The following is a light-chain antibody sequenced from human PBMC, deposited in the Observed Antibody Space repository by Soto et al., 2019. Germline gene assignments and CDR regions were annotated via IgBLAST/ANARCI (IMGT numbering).Light chain of an antibody. J-gene: IGKJ1*01. CDR2: GTS. CDR3: QQYNNWPPKWT. Sequence: IVMTQSPATLSVSPGERATLSCRASQSVGRSLAWYQQKPGQAPRLLIYGTSARATGIPARFSGSGSGTEFTLTISSLQSEDFAVYYCQQYNNWPPKWTFGQGTKVDIK. CDR1: QSVGRS. V-gene: IGKV3-15*01.